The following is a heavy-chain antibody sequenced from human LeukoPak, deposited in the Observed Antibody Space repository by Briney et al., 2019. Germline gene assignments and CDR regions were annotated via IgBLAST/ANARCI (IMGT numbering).Heavy chain of an antibody. CDR1: GYTISNGYY. V-gene: IGHV4-38-2*02. CDR3: ARRHSSGWFYY. D-gene: IGHD6-19*01. Sequence: SETLSLTCTVSGYTISNGYYWDWIRQPPGRGLEWIGNIYRSGSTSYNPSLKSRVTISVDTSKNQFSLKVNSVTAADTAVYYCARRHSSGWFYYWGQGTLVTVSS. CDR2: IYRSGST. J-gene: IGHJ4*02.